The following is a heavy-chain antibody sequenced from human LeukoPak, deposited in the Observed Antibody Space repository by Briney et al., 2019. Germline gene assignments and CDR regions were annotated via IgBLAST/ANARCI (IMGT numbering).Heavy chain of an antibody. J-gene: IGHJ6*03. CDR3: ARVTTPPNHYYYYYYMDV. CDR2: TYYRSKWYN. CDR1: GDSVSSNSAA. V-gene: IGHV6-1*01. D-gene: IGHD1-1*01. Sequence: SQTLSLTCAISGDSVSSNSAAWNWIRQSPSRGLEWLGRTYYRSKWYNDYAVSVKSRITINPDTSKNQFSLQLNSVTPEDTAVYYCARVTTPPNHYYYYYYMDVWGKGTTVTVSS.